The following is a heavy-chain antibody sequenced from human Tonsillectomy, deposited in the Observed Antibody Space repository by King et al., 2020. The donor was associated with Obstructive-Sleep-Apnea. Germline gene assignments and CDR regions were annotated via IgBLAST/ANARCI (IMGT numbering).Heavy chain of an antibody. CDR2: INPSGGST. V-gene: IGHV1-46*01. CDR1: GYTFTSYY. D-gene: IGHD2-2*01. CDR3: ARMGGVPAAMGDY. Sequence: QLVQSGAEVKKPGASVKVSCKASGYTFTSYYIHWVRQAPGQGLEWMGIINPSGGSTSYAQTFQGRVTMTRDTSTSTVYMELRSLRSEDTAVYYCARMGGVPAAMGDYWGQGTLVTVSS. J-gene: IGHJ4*02.